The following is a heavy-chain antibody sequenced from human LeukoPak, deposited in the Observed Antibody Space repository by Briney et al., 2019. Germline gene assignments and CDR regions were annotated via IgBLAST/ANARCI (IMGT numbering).Heavy chain of an antibody. CDR3: ARLTVPLRFDP. D-gene: IGHD2-2*01. CDR1: GGSISSYY. Sequence: PSETLSLTCTVSGGSISSYYWSWIRQPPGKGLEWIGYIYYSGSTNYNPSLKSRVTISVDTSKNQFSLKLNSVSAADTAVYYCARLTVPLRFDPWGQGTLVTVSS. CDR2: IYYSGST. J-gene: IGHJ5*02. V-gene: IGHV4-59*01.